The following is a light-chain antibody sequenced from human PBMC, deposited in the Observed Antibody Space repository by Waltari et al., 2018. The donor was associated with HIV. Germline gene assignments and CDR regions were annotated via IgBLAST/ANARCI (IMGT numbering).Light chain of an antibody. Sequence: QSALTQPASVSGFPGQSINISCTGFTTYPRFKHPVSWDQQYAGNIPRLILFDVNNPPSGISDRFSGSRSGNSAFLTFSGLQSGDEAHYYCASNRLDYTLIFGGGTKLTVL. CDR3: ASNRLDYTLI. CDR2: DVN. V-gene: IGLV2-14*03. J-gene: IGLJ2*01. CDR1: TTYPRFKHP.